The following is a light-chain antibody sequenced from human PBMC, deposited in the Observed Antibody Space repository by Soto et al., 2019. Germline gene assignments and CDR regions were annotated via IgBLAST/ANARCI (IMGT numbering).Light chain of an antibody. CDR1: SSDIGGYNY. CDR2: EVS. V-gene: IGLV2-8*01. Sequence: QSVLTQPPSASGSPGQSVTISCTGTSSDIGGYNYVSWYQQHPGKAPKLMIYEVSKRPSRVPDRFSGSKSGNTASLTVSGLQAEDEADYYCNSYAGTITSVFGGGTQLTVL. J-gene: IGLJ2*01. CDR3: NSYAGTITSV.